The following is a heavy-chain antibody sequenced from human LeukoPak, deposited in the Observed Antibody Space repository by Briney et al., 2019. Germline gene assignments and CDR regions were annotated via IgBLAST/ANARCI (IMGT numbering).Heavy chain of an antibody. CDR2: IYYSGST. J-gene: IGHJ4*02. D-gene: IGHD3-16*01. CDR1: GGSISSSSYY. CDR3: AREGAQTLPYYFDY. V-gene: IGHV4-39*07. Sequence: SETLSLTCTVSGGSISSSSYYWGWIRQPPGKGLEWIGSIYYSGSTYYNPSLKSRVTISVDTSKNQFSLKLSSVTAADTAVYYCAREGAQTLPYYFDYWGQGTLVTVSS.